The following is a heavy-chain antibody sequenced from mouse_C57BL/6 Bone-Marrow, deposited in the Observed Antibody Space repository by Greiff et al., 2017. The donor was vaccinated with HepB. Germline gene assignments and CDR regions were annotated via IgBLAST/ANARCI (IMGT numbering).Heavy chain of an antibody. D-gene: IGHD4-1*01. Sequence: PVKQSGAELVRPGASVTLSCKASGYTFTDYEMHWVKQTPVHGLEWIGAIDPETGGTAYNQKFKGKAILTADKSSSTAYMELRSLTSEDSAVYYCTREGTGVFAYWGQGTLVTVSA. CDR3: TREGTGVFAY. V-gene: IGHV1-15*01. J-gene: IGHJ3*01. CDR2: IDPETGGT. CDR1: GYTFTDYE.